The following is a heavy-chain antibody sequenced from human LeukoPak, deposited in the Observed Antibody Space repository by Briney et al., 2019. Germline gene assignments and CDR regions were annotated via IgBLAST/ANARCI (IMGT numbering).Heavy chain of an antibody. V-gene: IGHV4-39*01. J-gene: IGHJ4*02. Sequence: SETLSLTCTVSGGSINSNSFYWGWARQPPGKGLEWIGIGSLSYSGSTYYSPSLKSRVTISVDTSKNQFSLKLSSATAADTAVYYCASFRRGFLEWGQGTLVTASS. CDR2: LSYSGST. CDR1: GGSINSNSFY. CDR3: ASFRRGFLE. D-gene: IGHD3-3*01.